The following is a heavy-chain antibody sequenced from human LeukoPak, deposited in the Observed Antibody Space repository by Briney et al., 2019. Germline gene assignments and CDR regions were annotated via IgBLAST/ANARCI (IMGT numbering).Heavy chain of an antibody. D-gene: IGHD2-2*01. CDR3: ARRIYCSSTSCHGYAFDI. CDR1: GGSISSSSYY. J-gene: IGHJ3*02. V-gene: IGHV4-39*01. Sequence: PSETLSLTCTVSGGSISSSSYYWGWIRQPPGKGLEWIGSIYYSGSTYYNPSLKSRVTISADTSKKQFSLKLSSVTAADTAVYYCARRIYCSSTSCHGYAFDIWGQGTMVTVSS. CDR2: IYYSGST.